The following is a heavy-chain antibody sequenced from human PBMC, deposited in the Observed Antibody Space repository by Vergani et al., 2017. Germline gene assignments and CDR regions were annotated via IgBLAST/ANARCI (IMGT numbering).Heavy chain of an antibody. CDR1: GFTFSSYA. CDR2: ISYDGSNK. D-gene: IGHD1-14*01. Sequence: QVQLVESGGGVVQPGRSLRLSCAASGFTFSSYAMHWVRQAPGKGLEWVAVISYDGSNKYYADSVKGRFTISRDNSKNTLYLQMNSLRAEDTAVYYCARGDRXFDYWGQGTLVTVSS. V-gene: IGHV3-30*01. CDR3: ARGDRXFDY. J-gene: IGHJ4*02.